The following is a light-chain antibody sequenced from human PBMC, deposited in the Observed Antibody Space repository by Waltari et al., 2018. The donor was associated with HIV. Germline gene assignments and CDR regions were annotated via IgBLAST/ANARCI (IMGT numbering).Light chain of an antibody. CDR3: QQYNSYPLR. J-gene: IGKJ5*01. CDR2: AAS. CDR1: QGVSYR. Sequence: DIQMTQSPSSLSASVGDRVTITCRASQGVSYRLAWYQQTPGKAPKSLIHAASDLQTGVPSRFRGSGSGTEFTLTISSLQPEDFATYYCQQYNSYPLRFGQGTRLET. V-gene: IGKV1-16*01.